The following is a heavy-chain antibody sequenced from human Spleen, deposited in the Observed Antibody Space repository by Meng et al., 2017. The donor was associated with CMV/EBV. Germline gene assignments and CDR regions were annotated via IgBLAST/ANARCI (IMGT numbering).Heavy chain of an antibody. D-gene: IGHD3/OR15-3a*01. CDR2: ILYDGSGT. CDR3: AKDPSLRWDWISLDY. Sequence: GESLKISCASSGFTFSSYSMNWVRQAPRKGLECVAFILYDGSGTYYADSVRGRFTISRDNSKNSLYLQMNSLRAEDTAVYYCAKDPSLRWDWISLDYWGQGTLVTVSS. J-gene: IGHJ4*02. CDR1: GFTFSSYS. V-gene: IGHV3-30*18.